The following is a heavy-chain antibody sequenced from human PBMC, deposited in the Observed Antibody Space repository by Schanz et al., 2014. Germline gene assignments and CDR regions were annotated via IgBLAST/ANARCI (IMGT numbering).Heavy chain of an antibody. J-gene: IGHJ4*02. D-gene: IGHD3-22*01. Sequence: QVQLQESGPGLVKPSETLSLTCTVSGGSMSSFYWNWIRQPAGKGLEWIGRISTSGSTNYNPSLRSRFSMSIGTSKTSFSLRLSSLTAADTAVYYCATWRGDDSGVHGQFDYWGQGALVTVSS. CDR2: ISTSGST. V-gene: IGHV4-4*07. CDR1: GGSMSSFY. CDR3: ATWRGDDSGVHGQFDY.